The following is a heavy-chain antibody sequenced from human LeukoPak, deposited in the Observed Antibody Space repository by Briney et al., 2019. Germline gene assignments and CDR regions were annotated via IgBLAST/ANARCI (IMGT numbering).Heavy chain of an antibody. CDR2: ISCRGANI. CDR1: GFTFSDYY. J-gene: IGHJ4*02. CDR3: ARNYDSSGYYHYFDY. V-gene: IGHV3-11*01. Sequence: RGSLRLSCAASGFTFSDYYMSWIRQAPGKGLEWVSYISCRGANIYYADSVKGRFTISRDDAKNSLYLQMNSLRAEDTAVYYCARNYDSSGYYHYFDYWGQGTLVTVSS. D-gene: IGHD3-22*01.